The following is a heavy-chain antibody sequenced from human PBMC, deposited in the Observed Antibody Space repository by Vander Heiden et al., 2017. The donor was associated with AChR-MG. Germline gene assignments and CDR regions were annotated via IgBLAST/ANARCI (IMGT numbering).Heavy chain of an antibody. CDR1: GFTFSSYG. J-gene: IGHJ4*02. D-gene: IGHD1-1*01. CDR2: ISYDGSNK. CDR3: AKGSQMATTGFFDY. V-gene: IGHV3-30*18. Sequence: QVQLVESGGGVVQPGRSLRLSCAASGFTFSSYGMHWVRQAPGKGLEWVAVISYDGSNKYYADSVKGRFTISRDNSKNTLYLQMNSLRAEDTAVYYCAKGSQMATTGFFDYWGQGTLVTVSS.